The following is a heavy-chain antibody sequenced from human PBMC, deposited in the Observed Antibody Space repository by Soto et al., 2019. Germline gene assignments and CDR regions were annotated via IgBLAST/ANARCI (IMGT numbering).Heavy chain of an antibody. Sequence: GGSLRLSCAASGFTFSSYGMHWVRQAPGKGLEWVAVISYDGSNKYYADSVKGRFTISRDNSKNTLYLQMNSLRAEDTAVYYCAKAAPYYDFWSGLNDAFDIWGQGTMVTVSS. J-gene: IGHJ3*02. CDR2: ISYDGSNK. CDR1: GFTFSSYG. D-gene: IGHD3-3*01. CDR3: AKAAPYYDFWSGLNDAFDI. V-gene: IGHV3-30*18.